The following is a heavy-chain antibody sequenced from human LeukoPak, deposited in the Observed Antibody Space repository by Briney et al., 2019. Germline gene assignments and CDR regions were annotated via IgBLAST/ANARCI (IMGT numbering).Heavy chain of an antibody. CDR2: IYQSGTT. V-gene: IGHV4-30-2*01. CDR3: ARRSGTTVTTLFDY. D-gene: IGHD4-17*01. CDR1: GASISSGGYS. Sequence: SETLSLTCAVSGASISSGGYSWSWIRQPPGKGLEWIGYIYQSGTTFYNPSLKSRVTISVDRSKNQFSLKLNSVTAADTAVYYCARRSGTTVTTLFDYWGQGTLVTVPS. J-gene: IGHJ4*02.